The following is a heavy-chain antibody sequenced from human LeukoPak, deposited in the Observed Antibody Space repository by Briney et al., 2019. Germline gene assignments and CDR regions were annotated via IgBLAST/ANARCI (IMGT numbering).Heavy chain of an antibody. Sequence: PSETLSLTCTVSGGSISSYYWSWIRQPPGKGLEWIGYIYYSGSTNYNPSLKSRVTISVDTSKNQFSLKLSSVTAADTAVYYCARNNLSGGSCFDYWGQGTLVTVSS. CDR1: GGSISSYY. D-gene: IGHD2-15*01. CDR3: ARNNLSGGSCFDY. V-gene: IGHV4-59*01. J-gene: IGHJ4*02. CDR2: IYYSGST.